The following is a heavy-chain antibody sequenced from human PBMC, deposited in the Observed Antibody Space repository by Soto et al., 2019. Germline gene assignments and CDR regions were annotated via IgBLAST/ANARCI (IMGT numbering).Heavy chain of an antibody. J-gene: IGHJ6*02. CDR2: IIPIFGTA. CDR3: ARAYCGGDCYYYYYYGMDV. V-gene: IGHV1-69*12. D-gene: IGHD2-21*02. CDR1: GGTFSSYA. Sequence: QVQLVQSGAEVKKPGSSVKVSCKASGGTFSSYAISWVRQAPGQGLEWMGGIIPIFGTANYAQKFQGRVTITEDESTSTAYMELSSLRSEDTAVYYCARAYCGGDCYYYYYYGMDVWGQGTTVTVSS.